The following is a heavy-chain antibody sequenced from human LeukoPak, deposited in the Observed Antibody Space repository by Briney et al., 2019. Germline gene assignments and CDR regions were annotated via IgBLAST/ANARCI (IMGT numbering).Heavy chain of an antibody. CDR3: ARRSYSSGWWVDY. CDR1: GFTVSNNY. CDR2: TRNKANGYTT. D-gene: IGHD6-19*01. V-gene: IGHV3-72*01. Sequence: PGGSLRLSCAASGFTVSNNYMSWVRQAPGKGLEWVGLTRNKANGYTTEYAASVKGRFTISRDDSKNSLYLQMNSLKTEDTAVYYCARRSYSSGWWVDYWGQGTLVTVSS. J-gene: IGHJ4*02.